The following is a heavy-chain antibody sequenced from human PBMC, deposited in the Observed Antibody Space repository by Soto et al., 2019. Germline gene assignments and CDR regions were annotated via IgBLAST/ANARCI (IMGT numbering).Heavy chain of an antibody. Sequence: GGSLRLSCAASGFTFSSYWMHWVRQAPGKGLVWVSRINSDGSSTSYADSVKGRFTISRDNAKNTLYLQMNSLRAEDTAVYYCARDLAGYDYIWGSYRWGQGTLVTVSS. CDR2: INSDGSST. J-gene: IGHJ4*02. V-gene: IGHV3-74*01. CDR1: GFTFSSYW. CDR3: ARDLAGYDYIWGSYR. D-gene: IGHD3-16*02.